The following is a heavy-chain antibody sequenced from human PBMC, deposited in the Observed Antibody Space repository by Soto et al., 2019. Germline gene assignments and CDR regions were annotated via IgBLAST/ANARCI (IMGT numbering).Heavy chain of an antibody. CDR2: ISRSGGST. V-gene: IGHV3-23*01. Sequence: EVQLLESGGGLVQPGGSLRLSCAASGFTFSSYAISWVRQAPGKGLEWVSAISRSGGSTYYADSVKGRFSISRDNSKNTLYLHMNSLRAEDTAVYYCAKKVKQAANLDYWGQGTLVTVSS. CDR1: GFTFSSYA. J-gene: IGHJ4*02. D-gene: IGHD6-25*01. CDR3: AKKVKQAANLDY.